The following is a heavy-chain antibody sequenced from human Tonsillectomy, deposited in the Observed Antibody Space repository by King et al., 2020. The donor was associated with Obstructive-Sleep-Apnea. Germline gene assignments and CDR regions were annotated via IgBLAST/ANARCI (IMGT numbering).Heavy chain of an antibody. D-gene: IGHD7-27*01. CDR3: ATDRNWAFDY. CDR2: ITAASSTI. CDR1: GFTFSSYS. J-gene: IGHJ4*02. Sequence: VQLVESGGALVQPGGSLRLSCADSGFTFSSYSMNWVRQAPGRGLEWISYITAASSTIYYADSVKGRFTISRDNAKNSLYLQMNNLRAEDTAVYYCATDRNWAFDYWGQGALVTVSS. V-gene: IGHV3-48*04.